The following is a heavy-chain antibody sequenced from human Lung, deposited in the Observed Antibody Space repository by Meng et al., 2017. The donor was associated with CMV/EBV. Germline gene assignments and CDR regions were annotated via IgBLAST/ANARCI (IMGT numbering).Heavy chain of an antibody. V-gene: IGHV3-30-3*01. J-gene: IGHJ6*01. D-gene: IGHD3-22*01. CDR3: ARAQERYRVTMIVVVITEYYYGMDV. CDR1: GFTFSSYA. Sequence: GGSLRLXCAASGFTFSSYAMHWVRQAPGKGLEWVAVISYDGSNKYYADSVKGRFTISRDNSKNTLYLQMNSLRAEDTAVYYCARAQERYRVTMIVVVITEYYYGMDVWXQGTTVTVSS. CDR2: ISYDGSNK.